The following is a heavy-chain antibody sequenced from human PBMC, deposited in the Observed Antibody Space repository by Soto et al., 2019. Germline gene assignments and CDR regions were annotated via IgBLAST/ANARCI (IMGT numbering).Heavy chain of an antibody. D-gene: IGHD1-26*01. CDR1: RYTFTNFY. Sequence: ASVKVSCKASRYTFTNFYIHWLRQAPGQGLEWMGIINPSGGSTTYPQKFQGRITMTRDTSTSTVHMELITLRSEDTAVYYCARSQVGRTLDVWGPGTTVTVSS. V-gene: IGHV1-46*01. J-gene: IGHJ6*02. CDR2: INPSGGST. CDR3: ARSQVGRTLDV.